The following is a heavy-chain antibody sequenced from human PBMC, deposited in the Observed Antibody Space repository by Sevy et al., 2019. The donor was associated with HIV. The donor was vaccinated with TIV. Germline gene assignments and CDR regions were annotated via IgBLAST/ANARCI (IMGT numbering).Heavy chain of an antibody. D-gene: IGHD3-22*01. CDR3: ATSRRDYYNYYFDY. Sequence: GGSLRLSCAASGLSFRSYELNWVRQAPGKGLQWISYISTGGGTRFYADSVKGRFTISRDNAKNSVFLQMNSLRAEDTAVYFCATSRRDYYNYYFDYWGHGTLVTVSS. V-gene: IGHV3-48*03. CDR1: GLSFRSYE. CDR2: ISTGGGTR. J-gene: IGHJ4*01.